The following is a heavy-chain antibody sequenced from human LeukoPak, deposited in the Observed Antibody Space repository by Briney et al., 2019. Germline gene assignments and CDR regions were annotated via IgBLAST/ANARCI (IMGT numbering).Heavy chain of an antibody. CDR1: GGSFSGYY. D-gene: IGHD3-10*01. V-gene: IGHV4-34*01. CDR3: ASSPLGYSGSYYTRYYYYMDV. J-gene: IGHJ6*03. CDR2: INHSGST. Sequence: PSETLSLTCGVYGGSFSGYYCSWIRQPPGKGLEWFGEINHSGSTNYNPSLKSRVTISVDTSKNQFSLKLSSVTAADTAVYYCASSPLGYSGSYYTRYYYYMDVWGKGTTVTISS.